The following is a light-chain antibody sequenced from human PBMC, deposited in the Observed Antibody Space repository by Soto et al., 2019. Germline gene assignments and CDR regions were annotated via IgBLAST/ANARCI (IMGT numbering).Light chain of an antibody. CDR3: QQRSDWPPSLT. V-gene: IGKV3-11*01. CDR2: ATS. CDR1: QSVSSS. J-gene: IGKJ4*01. Sequence: EIVLTQSPATLSLSPGERATLSCRASQSVSSSLAWYQHKPGQAPRLLIYATSHRATDIPTRFSGSGSETDFTLTISSLEPEDFAVYYCQQRSDWPPSLTFGGGTNVEIK.